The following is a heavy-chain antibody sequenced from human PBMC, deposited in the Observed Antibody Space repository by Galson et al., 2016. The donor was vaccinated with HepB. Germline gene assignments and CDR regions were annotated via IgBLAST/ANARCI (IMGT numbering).Heavy chain of an antibody. CDR3: ARDVVSWLDP. CDR1: GYTFTNYD. Sequence: SVKVSCKASGYTFTNYDINWVRQATGQGLEWMGWMNPISGNSDYAQKFQGRVIMTSNTSITTVYMELSSLTSEDTAVYYCARDVVSWLDPWGQGTPVTVSS. D-gene: IGHD2-15*01. CDR2: MNPISGNS. V-gene: IGHV1-8*01. J-gene: IGHJ5*02.